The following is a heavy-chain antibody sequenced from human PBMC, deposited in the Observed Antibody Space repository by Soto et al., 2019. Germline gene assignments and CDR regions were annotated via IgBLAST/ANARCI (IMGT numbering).Heavy chain of an antibody. CDR3: ARDDITIFGVVKPEFDY. CDR1: GFTFSSYS. J-gene: IGHJ4*02. CDR2: ISSSSSYI. D-gene: IGHD3-3*01. V-gene: IGHV3-21*01. Sequence: EVQLVESGGGLVKPGGSLRLSCAASGFTFSSYSMNWVRQAPGKGLEWVSSISSSSSYIYYADSVKGRFTISRDNAKNSLYLQMNSLRAEDTAVYYCARDDITIFGVVKPEFDYWGQGTLVTVSS.